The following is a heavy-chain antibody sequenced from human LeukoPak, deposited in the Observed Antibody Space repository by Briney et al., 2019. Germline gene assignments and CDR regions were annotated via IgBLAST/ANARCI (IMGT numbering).Heavy chain of an antibody. J-gene: IGHJ4*02. Sequence: PGGSLRLSCAASGFTFDDYAMHWVRQAPGKGLEWVSGISWNSGSIGYADSVKGRFTISRDNAKNSLYLQMNSLRAEDTAVYYCARNSDYDILTGSPNRFDYWGQGTLVTVSS. CDR2: ISWNSGSI. CDR1: GFTFDDYA. CDR3: ARNSDYDILTGSPNRFDY. D-gene: IGHD3-9*01. V-gene: IGHV3-9*01.